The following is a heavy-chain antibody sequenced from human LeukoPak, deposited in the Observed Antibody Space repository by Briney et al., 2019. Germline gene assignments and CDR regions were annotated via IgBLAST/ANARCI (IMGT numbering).Heavy chain of an antibody. CDR2: ISHDGNSK. CDR3: AKDRAWNYFDY. V-gene: IGHV3-30*18. D-gene: IGHD3-3*01. J-gene: IGHJ4*02. CDR1: GFTLSTCG. Sequence: GGSLRLSCAASGFTLSTCGMHWVRQAPGKGLEWVAMISHDGNSKQYADFAKGRFTISRDNSKNTLYLEMNSLRTEDTAVYHCAKDRAWNYFDYWGQGTLVTVSS.